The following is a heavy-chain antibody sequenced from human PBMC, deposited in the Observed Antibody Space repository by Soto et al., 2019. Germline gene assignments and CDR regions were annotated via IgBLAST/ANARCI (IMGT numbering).Heavy chain of an antibody. V-gene: IGHV4-39*01. CDR2: IYYSGST. CDR1: GGSISSSSYY. D-gene: IGHD6-13*01. CDR3: ARRIAAAGNTLDY. Sequence: SETRSLTCTVSGGSISSSSYYWDWIRQPPGKGLEWIGSIYYSGSTYYNPSLKSRVTISVDTSKNQFSLKLSSVTAADTDVYYCARRIAAAGNTLDYWGHETLV. J-gene: IGHJ4*01.